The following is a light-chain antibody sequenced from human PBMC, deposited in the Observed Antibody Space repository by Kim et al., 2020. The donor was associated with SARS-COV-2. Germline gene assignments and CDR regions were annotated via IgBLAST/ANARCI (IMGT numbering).Light chain of an antibody. CDR1: SGHSSYA. Sequence: QLVLTQSPSASASLGASVKLTCTLSSGHSSYAIAWHQQQPEKGPRYSMKLNSDGSHSKGDGIPDRFSGSSSGAERYLTISSLQSEDEADYYCQTWGTGIPVFGGGTQLTVL. J-gene: IGLJ2*01. CDR3: QTWGTGIPV. V-gene: IGLV4-69*01. CDR2: LNSDGSH.